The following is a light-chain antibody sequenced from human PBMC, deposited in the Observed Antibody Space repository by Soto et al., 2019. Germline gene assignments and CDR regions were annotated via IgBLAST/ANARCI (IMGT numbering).Light chain of an antibody. V-gene: IGLV1-40*01. CDR2: AVS. CDR3: CSYTASDIWV. CDR1: SSNIGAGYD. J-gene: IGLJ3*02. Sequence: QSVLTQPPSVSGAPGQRVTISCTGSSSNIGAGYDVHWYQQLPGKAPKLMISAVSQRPSGVPDRFSGSKSGNTASLTISGLQADDEADYFCCSYTASDIWVFGGGTKLTVL.